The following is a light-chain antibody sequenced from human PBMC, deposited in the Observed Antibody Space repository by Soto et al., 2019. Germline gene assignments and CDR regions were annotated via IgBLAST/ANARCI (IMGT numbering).Light chain of an antibody. Sequence: QSVVTQPTSVSVAPGQRVTISGTGSSSNIGAGYDVHWYQQLPGTAPKLLIYGNSNRPSGVPDRFSGSKSGTSASLAITGLQAEDEADYYCQSYDSSLSGSVFGGGTK. CDR3: QSYDSSLSGSV. CDR1: SSNIGAGYD. J-gene: IGLJ3*02. V-gene: IGLV1-40*02. CDR2: GNS.